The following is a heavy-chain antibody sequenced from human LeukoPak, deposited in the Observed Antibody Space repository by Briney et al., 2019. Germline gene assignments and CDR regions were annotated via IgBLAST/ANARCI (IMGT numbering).Heavy chain of an antibody. CDR3: ARDSGSYSLPVY. D-gene: IGHD6-13*01. J-gene: IGHJ4*02. CDR1: GGTFSSYA. V-gene: IGHV1-69*05. CDR2: IIPIFGTA. Sequence: SVKVSCKASGGTFSSYAISWVRQPPGQGLEWMGGIIPIFGTANYAQKFQGRVTITTDESTSTAYMELSSLRSEDTAVYYCARDSGSYSLPVYWGQGTLVTVSS.